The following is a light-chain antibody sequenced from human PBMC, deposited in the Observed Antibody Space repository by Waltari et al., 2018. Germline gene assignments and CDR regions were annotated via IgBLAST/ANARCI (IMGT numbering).Light chain of an antibody. V-gene: IGKV3-15*01. J-gene: IGKJ4*01. Sequence: EIVMTQSPATLSVSQGERATLPCRASQSVSSNLAWYQQKPGQAPRLLIYGASTRATGIPARFSGSGSGTEFTLTISSMQSEDFAVYYCQQYNDWPLTFGGGTKVEIK. CDR2: GAS. CDR3: QQYNDWPLT. CDR1: QSVSSN.